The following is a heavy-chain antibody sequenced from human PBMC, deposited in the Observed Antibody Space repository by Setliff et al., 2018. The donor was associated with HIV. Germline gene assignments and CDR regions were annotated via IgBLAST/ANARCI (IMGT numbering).Heavy chain of an antibody. CDR2: IHYSGNT. V-gene: IGHV4-31*03. J-gene: IGHJ4*02. Sequence: PSETLSLTCTVSGGSISSGGYYWSWIRQHPGKGLEWIGYIHYSGNTYNNPSLNSRISISVDMSKNKFSLKLSCLTAADTAVYYCARGGLGVVTSFDSWGPGTLVTVSS. CDR3: ARGGLGVVTSFDS. CDR1: GGSISSGGYY. D-gene: IGHD3-3*01.